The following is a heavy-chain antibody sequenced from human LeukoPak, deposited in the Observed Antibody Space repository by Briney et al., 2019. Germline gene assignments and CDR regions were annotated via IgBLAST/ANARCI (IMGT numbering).Heavy chain of an antibody. J-gene: IGHJ4*02. D-gene: IGHD5-18*01. CDR2: ISGSGGST. CDR3: AKAPSGYSYGYYFDY. CDR1: GFTFSSYA. V-gene: IGHV3-23*01. Sequence: GGSLRLSCAASGFTFSSYAMSWVRQAPGKGLEWVSAISGSGGSTYYADSVQGRFTISRDNSKNTLYLQMNSLRAEDTAVYYCAKAPSGYSYGYYFDYWGQGTLVTVSS.